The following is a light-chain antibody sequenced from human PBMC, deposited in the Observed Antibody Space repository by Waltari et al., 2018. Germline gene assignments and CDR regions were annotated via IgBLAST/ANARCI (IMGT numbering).Light chain of an antibody. CDR1: QSVGNY. CDR3: QQTYSAPLS. J-gene: IGKJ4*01. V-gene: IGKV1-39*01. Sequence: IQMTQSPSSLSASVGDRVTITCRASQSVGNYLNWYQQRPGQAPKVLIYAASTLQSGVPSRFSGSGSGTDFTLTINSLRPEDLSIYYCQQTYSAPLSFGGGTKVEMK. CDR2: AAS.